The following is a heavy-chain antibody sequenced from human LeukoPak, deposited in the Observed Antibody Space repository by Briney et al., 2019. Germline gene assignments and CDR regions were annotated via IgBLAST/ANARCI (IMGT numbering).Heavy chain of an antibody. CDR2: ISSSSSYI. V-gene: IGHV3-21*01. CDR3: ARDRNGLLWFGELSPDYYYYYGMDV. CDR1: GFTFSSYS. D-gene: IGHD3-10*01. Sequence: GGSLRLSCAASGFTFSSYSMNWVRQAPGKGLEWVSSISSSSSYIYYADSVKGRFTVSRDNAKNSLYLQMNSLRAEDTAVYYCARDRNGLLWFGELSPDYYYYYGMDVWGQGTTVTVSS. J-gene: IGHJ6*02.